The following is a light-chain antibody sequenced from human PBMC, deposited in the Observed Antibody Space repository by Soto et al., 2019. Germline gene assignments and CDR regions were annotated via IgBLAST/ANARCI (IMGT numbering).Light chain of an antibody. V-gene: IGLV1-44*01. CDR1: GSSIGTNT. Sequence: QSVLSRPPSASGTRGQRVTISCSGSGSSIGTNTVNWYRQLPGTAPKLLIYGNNQRPSGVPDRFSGSKSGTSASLAISGLQSEDEADYYCAAWDGSLNNVLFGGGTKVTVL. CDR2: GNN. J-gene: IGLJ2*01. CDR3: AAWDGSLNNVL.